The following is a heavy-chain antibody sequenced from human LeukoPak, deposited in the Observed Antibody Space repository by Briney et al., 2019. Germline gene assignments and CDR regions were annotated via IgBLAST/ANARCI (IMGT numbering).Heavy chain of an antibody. D-gene: IGHD3-16*02. Sequence: GGSLRLSCAASGFTFSSYGMHWVRQAPGKGLEWVAVISYDGSNKYYADSVKGRFTISRDNSKNTLYLQMNSLRAEDPAVYYCAKGIYEFVFEESYRSPGDYWGQGTLVTVSS. CDR2: ISYDGSNK. CDR3: AKGIYEFVFEESYRSPGDY. J-gene: IGHJ4*02. V-gene: IGHV3-30*18. CDR1: GFTFSSYG.